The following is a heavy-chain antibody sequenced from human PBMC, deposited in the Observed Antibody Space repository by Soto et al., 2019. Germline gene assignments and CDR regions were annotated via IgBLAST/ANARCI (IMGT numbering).Heavy chain of an antibody. Sequence: GASVKVSCKASGYTFTSYDMHWVRQAPGQRLEWMGWINAGNGNTKYSQKFQGRVTITRDTSASTAYMELSSLRSEDTAVYYCARPKDYDDCLDLWGQGTLVTVSS. CDR3: ARPKDYDDCLDL. CDR2: INAGNGNT. J-gene: IGHJ4*02. CDR1: GYTFTSYD. D-gene: IGHD3-22*01. V-gene: IGHV1-3*01.